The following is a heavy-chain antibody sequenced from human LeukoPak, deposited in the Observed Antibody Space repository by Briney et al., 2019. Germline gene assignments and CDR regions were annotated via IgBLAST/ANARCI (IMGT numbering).Heavy chain of an antibody. Sequence: SETLSLTCTVSGGSISSGGYYWCWIRQHPGTGLEWIGYIYYSGSTYYNPSLKSRVTISVDTSKNQFSLKLSSVTAADTAVYYCARGTYSGYDFDYWGQGTLVTVSS. CDR1: GGSISSGGYY. CDR3: ARGTYSGYDFDY. D-gene: IGHD5-12*01. CDR2: IYYSGST. V-gene: IGHV4-31*03. J-gene: IGHJ4*02.